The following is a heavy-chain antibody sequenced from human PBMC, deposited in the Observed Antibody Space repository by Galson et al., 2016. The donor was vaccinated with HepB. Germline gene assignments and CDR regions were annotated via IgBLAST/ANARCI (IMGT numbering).Heavy chain of an antibody. D-gene: IGHD2-15*01. V-gene: IGHV3-53*01. J-gene: IGHJ4*02. Sequence: SLRLSCAASGFTVSSNYMSWVRQAPGKGLEWVSVIYSGGGTYYADSVKGRFTISRDNSKNTMYLQMNNLRAEDTAVYYCARDLPLLGWGQGTLVTVSS. CDR1: GFTVSSNY. CDR3: ARDLPLLG. CDR2: IYSGGGT.